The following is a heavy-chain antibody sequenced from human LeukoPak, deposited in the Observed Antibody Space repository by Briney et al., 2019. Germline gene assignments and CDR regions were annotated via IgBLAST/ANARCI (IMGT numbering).Heavy chain of an antibody. D-gene: IGHD3-22*01. V-gene: IGHV4-34*01. CDR2: INHSGST. Sequence: PSETLSLTCAVYGGSFSGYYWSWIRQPPGKGLEWIGEINHSGSTNYNPALKSRVTISVDTSKNQFSLKLSSVTAADTAVYYCASIPTPTHLDDSSGYDDYWGQGTLVTVSS. CDR1: GGSFSGYY. J-gene: IGHJ4*02. CDR3: ASIPTPTHLDDSSGYDDY.